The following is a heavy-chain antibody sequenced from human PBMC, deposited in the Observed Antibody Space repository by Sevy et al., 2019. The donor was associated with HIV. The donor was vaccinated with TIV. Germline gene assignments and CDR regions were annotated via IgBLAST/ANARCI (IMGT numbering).Heavy chain of an antibody. CDR2: ISTSGNTK. CDR1: GFTFSSYE. Sequence: GGCLRLSCEASGFTFSSYEMNWVRQAPGKGLEWISYISTSGNTKYYADSVKARFTISRDDAKNSLYLQMNSLRAEDTALYYCARANADYDKGLDPWGQGTPVTVSS. D-gene: IGHD3-16*01. CDR3: ARANADYDKGLDP. V-gene: IGHV3-48*03. J-gene: IGHJ5*02.